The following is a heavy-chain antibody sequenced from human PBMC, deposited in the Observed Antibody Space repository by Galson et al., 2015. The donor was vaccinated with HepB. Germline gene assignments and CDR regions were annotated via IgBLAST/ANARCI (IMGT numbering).Heavy chain of an antibody. Sequence: CAISGDSVSSNSAAWNWIRQSPSRGLEWLGRTHYRSKWYNDYAVSVKSRITINPDTSKNQFSLQLNSVTPEDTAVYYCAREGDSSGYEGPGFDYWGQGTLVTVSS. D-gene: IGHD3-22*01. J-gene: IGHJ4*02. CDR3: AREGDSSGYEGPGFDY. V-gene: IGHV6-1*01. CDR2: THYRSKWYN. CDR1: GDSVSSNSAA.